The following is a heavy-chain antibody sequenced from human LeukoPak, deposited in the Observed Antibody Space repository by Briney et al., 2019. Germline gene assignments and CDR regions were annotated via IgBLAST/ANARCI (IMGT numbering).Heavy chain of an antibody. CDR3: ARDRRDIVVVPAARFDP. Sequence: GASVKVSCKASGYTFTGYYMHWVRQAPGQGLEWMGWINPNSGGTNYAQKFQGRVTMTRDTSISTAYMELSRLRSDDTAVYYCARDRRDIVVVPAARFDPWGQGALVTVSS. CDR2: INPNSGGT. V-gene: IGHV1-2*02. J-gene: IGHJ5*02. CDR1: GYTFTGYY. D-gene: IGHD2-2*01.